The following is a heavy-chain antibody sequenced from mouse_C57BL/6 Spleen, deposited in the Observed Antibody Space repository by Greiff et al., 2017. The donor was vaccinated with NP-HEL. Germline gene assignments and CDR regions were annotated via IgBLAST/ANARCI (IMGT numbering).Heavy chain of an antibody. CDR3: VRHTYRSPFDY. CDR1: GFSFNTYA. CDR2: IRSKSNNYAT. J-gene: IGHJ2*01. Sequence: EVKLVESGGGLVQPKGSLKLSCAASGFSFNTYAMNWVRQAPGKGLEWVARIRSKSNNYATYYADSVKDRFTISRDDSESMLYLQMNNLKTEDTAMYYCVRHTYRSPFDYWGQGTTLTVSS. V-gene: IGHV10-1*01. D-gene: IGHD2-14*01.